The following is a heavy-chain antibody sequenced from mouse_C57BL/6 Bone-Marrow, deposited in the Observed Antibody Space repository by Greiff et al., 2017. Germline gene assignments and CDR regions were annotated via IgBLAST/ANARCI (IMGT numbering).Heavy chain of an antibody. D-gene: IGHD2-3*01. CDR2: IYPGGGYT. CDR1: GYTFTNYW. J-gene: IGHJ4*01. CDR3: ARIYDGYGDYAMDY. V-gene: IGHV1-63*01. Sequence: QVQLQQSGAELVRPGPSVTMSCKASGYTFTNYWIGWAKQRPGHGLEWIGDIYPGGGYTNYNEKFHGKATLTADKSYSTAYMQFSSLTSEDSAIYYCARIYDGYGDYAMDYWGQGTSVTVSS.